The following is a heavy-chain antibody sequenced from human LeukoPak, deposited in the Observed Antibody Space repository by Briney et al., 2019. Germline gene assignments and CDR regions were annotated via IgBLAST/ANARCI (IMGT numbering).Heavy chain of an antibody. Sequence: GESLKISCKGSGYSFTSYWIGWVRQMPGKGLEWMGIIYPGDSDTRYSPSFQCQVTISADKSISTAYLQWSSLKASDTAMYCCARLFGDILTKGLIYFDYWGQGTLVTVSS. V-gene: IGHV5-51*01. J-gene: IGHJ4*02. CDR1: GYSFTSYW. CDR2: IYPGDSDT. CDR3: ARLFGDILTKGLIYFDY. D-gene: IGHD3-9*01.